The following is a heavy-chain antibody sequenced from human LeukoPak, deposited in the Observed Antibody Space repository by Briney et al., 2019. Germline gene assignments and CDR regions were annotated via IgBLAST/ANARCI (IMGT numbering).Heavy chain of an antibody. Sequence: ASVKVSCKASGYTFTSYYMHWVRQAPGQGLEWMGIINPSGGSTSYAQKFQGRVTMARDTSTSTVYMELSSLRSEDTAVYYCARDRSGSSGWNCFDYWGQGTLVTVSS. CDR2: INPSGGST. D-gene: IGHD6-19*01. J-gene: IGHJ4*02. CDR3: ARDRSGSSGWNCFDY. V-gene: IGHV1-46*01. CDR1: GYTFTSYY.